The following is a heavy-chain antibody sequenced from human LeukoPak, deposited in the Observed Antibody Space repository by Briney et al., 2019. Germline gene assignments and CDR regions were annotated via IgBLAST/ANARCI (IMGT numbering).Heavy chain of an antibody. J-gene: IGHJ4*02. V-gene: IGHV3-30*03. CDR2: ISYDGSNK. Sequence: GGSLRLSCAASGFTFSSYGMHWVRQAPGKGLEWVAIISYDGSNKYYADSVKGRFTISRDNSKNTLYLQMNSLSADDTAVYYCVREPYCSGGSCYTSGFDCWGQGTLVTVSS. CDR3: VREPYCSGGSCYTSGFDC. D-gene: IGHD2-15*01. CDR1: GFTFSSYG.